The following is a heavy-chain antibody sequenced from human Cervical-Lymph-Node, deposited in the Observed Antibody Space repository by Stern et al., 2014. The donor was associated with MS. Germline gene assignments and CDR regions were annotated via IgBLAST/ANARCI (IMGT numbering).Heavy chain of an antibody. CDR2: FNTSGVNT. V-gene: IGHV1-46*01. CDR3: ARVLSLATSDS. J-gene: IGHJ4*02. Sequence: VQLVQSGAEIRKPGASVKISCEASGYTFTTYYMHWVRQAPGQGLEWVALFNTSGVNTTYAQRFQGRVTVTGDTSTSTVYMELTGLRSEDTAVYYCARVLSLATSDSWGQGTLVIVSS. CDR1: GYTFTTYY. D-gene: IGHD1-1*01.